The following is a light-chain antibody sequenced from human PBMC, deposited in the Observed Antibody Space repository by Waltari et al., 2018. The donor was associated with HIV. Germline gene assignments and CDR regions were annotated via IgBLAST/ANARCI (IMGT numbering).Light chain of an antibody. CDR3: QAWDSSTGVV. J-gene: IGLJ2*01. CDR1: KLADKY. CDR2: EDI. V-gene: IGLV3-1*01. Sequence: SYDLTQPPSVSVSPGQKASIARPGDKLADKYACSYQQKTGQSPVLVIYEDITRPSGIPERFSGSNSGNTATLTISGTQIMDEADYYCQAWDSSTGVVFGGGTKLTVL.